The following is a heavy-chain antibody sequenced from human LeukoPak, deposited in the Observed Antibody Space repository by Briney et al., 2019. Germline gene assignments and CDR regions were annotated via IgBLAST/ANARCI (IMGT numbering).Heavy chain of an antibody. V-gene: IGHV3-23*01. CDR3: VKGFVHPTYYFDY. J-gene: IGHJ4*02. CDR2: ITGSGDGT. Sequence: GGSLRLSCAASGFTFSNYAMMWVRQAPGKRLEWVSSITGSGDGTYYADSVRGRFTISRDNSENTLYLQLDSLRADDKAVYFCVKGFVHPTYYFDYWGQGTLVTVSS. CDR1: GFTFSNYA. D-gene: IGHD3-10*01.